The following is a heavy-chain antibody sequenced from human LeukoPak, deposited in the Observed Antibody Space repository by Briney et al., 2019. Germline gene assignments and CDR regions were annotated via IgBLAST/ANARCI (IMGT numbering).Heavy chain of an antibody. CDR2: IIPIFGTA. Sequence: SVKVSCKASGGTFSSYAISWVRQAPGQGLEWMGGIIPIFGTANYAQKFQGRVTITTDESTSTAYMELSSLRSEDTAVYYCARGLRGYSYGSNYFDYWGQGTLVTVSS. CDR1: GGTFSSYA. D-gene: IGHD5-18*01. J-gene: IGHJ4*02. V-gene: IGHV1-69*05. CDR3: ARGLRGYSYGSNYFDY.